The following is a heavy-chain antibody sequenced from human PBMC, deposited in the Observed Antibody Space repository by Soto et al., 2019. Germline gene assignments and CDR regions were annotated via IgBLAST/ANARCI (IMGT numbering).Heavy chain of an antibody. Sequence: SETLSLTCKVSGGSITGAFYWNWIRQHPEKGLEWIGSIHYRRSTYYNPSLKSQITITLDRSNNQFSLQLSSVTAADTAVYYCAKVRDSFGLDVWGQGTTVTVSS. CDR3: AKVRDSFGLDV. D-gene: IGHD2-15*01. CDR2: IHYRRST. V-gene: IGHV4-31*01. J-gene: IGHJ6*02. CDR1: GGSITGAFY.